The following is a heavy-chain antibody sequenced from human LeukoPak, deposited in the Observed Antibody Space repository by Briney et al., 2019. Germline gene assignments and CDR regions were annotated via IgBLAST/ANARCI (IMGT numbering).Heavy chain of an antibody. Sequence: SETLSLTCAVYGGSFSSYYWSWIRQPAGKGLQWIGRIYTSGSTNYNPSLKSRVTLSVDTSKNQLSLKVSSVTAADTAVYYCARLSRGAVADYWGQGTLVTVSS. V-gene: IGHV4-59*10. CDR2: IYTSGST. CDR3: ARLSRGAVADY. CDR1: GGSFSSYY. D-gene: IGHD6-19*01. J-gene: IGHJ4*02.